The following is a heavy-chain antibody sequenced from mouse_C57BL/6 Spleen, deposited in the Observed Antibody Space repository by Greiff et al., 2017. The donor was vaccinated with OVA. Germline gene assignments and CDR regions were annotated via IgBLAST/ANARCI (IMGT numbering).Heavy chain of an antibody. V-gene: IGHV3-6*01. CDR3: ARVLYSNLYLDY. J-gene: IGHJ2*01. Sequence: DVKLQESGPGLVKPSQSLSLTCSVTGYSITSGYYWNWIRQFPGNKLEWMGYISYDGSNNYNPSLKNRISITRDTSKNQFFLKLNSVTTEDTATYYCARVLYSNLYLDYWGQGTTLTVSS. D-gene: IGHD2-5*01. CDR1: GYSITSGYY. CDR2: ISYDGSN.